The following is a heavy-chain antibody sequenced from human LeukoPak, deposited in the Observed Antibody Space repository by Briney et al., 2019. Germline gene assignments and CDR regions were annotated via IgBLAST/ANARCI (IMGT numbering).Heavy chain of an antibody. CDR2: ISDDGGST. CDR1: GFTFSTYG. D-gene: IGHD5-18*01. J-gene: IGHJ4*02. CDR3: AKRVLYSSPHPNFDY. V-gene: IGHV3-23*01. Sequence: PGGSLRLSCAASGFTFSTYGMSWVRQAPGRGLEWVSAISDDGGSTYYADSVKGRFVISRDNYKNTLYLLMNCLRADDTAVYYCAKRVLYSSPHPNFDYWGQGTLVTVSS.